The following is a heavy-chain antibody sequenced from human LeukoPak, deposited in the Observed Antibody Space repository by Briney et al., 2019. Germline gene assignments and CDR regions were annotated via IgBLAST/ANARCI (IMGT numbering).Heavy chain of an antibody. D-gene: IGHD2-2*01. CDR3: ARQYYCSGTCSFDY. Sequence: GGSLRLSCAASRFIFSNYWMSWIRQAPGKGLEWMANIKQDGSEKNYVDSVKGRFTISRDNAKNSVYLQLNSLRAEDTAIYYCARQYYCSGTCSFDYWGQGTLVTVSS. CDR2: IKQDGSEK. V-gene: IGHV3-7*01. CDR1: RFIFSNYW. J-gene: IGHJ4*02.